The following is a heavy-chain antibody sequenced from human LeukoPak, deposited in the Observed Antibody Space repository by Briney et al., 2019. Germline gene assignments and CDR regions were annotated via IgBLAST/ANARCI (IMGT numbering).Heavy chain of an antibody. CDR2: IYISGNT. D-gene: IGHD1/OR15-1a*01. CDR3: ARVAREHFLEYYFDQ. V-gene: IGHV4-4*07. Sequence: SETLSLTCTVSGGSISSYYCSSIRQPAGKGLEWIGRIYISGNTNYNPSLKSRVTMSVDTSKNQFSLKLSSVTAADTAVYYCARVAREHFLEYYFDQWGQGTLVTVSS. J-gene: IGHJ4*02. CDR1: GGSISSYY.